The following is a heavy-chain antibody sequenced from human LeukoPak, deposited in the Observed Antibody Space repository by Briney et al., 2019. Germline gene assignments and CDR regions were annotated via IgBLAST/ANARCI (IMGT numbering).Heavy chain of an antibody. CDR2: ISSSSSYI. CDR3: ARDLGGGAFDY. CDR1: GFTFSSYS. V-gene: IGHV3-21*01. J-gene: IGHJ4*02. D-gene: IGHD3-16*01. Sequence: GGSLRLSCAVSGFTFSSYSMNWVRQAPGKGLEWVSSISSSSSYIYYADSVKGRFTISRDNAKNSVYLQMNSLRAEDTAVYYCARDLGGGAFDYWGQGTLVTASS.